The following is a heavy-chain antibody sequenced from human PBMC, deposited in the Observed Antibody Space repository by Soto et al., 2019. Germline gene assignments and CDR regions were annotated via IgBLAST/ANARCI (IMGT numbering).Heavy chain of an antibody. D-gene: IGHD3-22*01. Sequence: EVQLVESGGGLVQPGGSLKLSCAASGFTFSGSAMHWVRQASGKGLEWVGRIRSKANSYATAYAASVKGRSTISRDDSKNTAYRQMNSLKTADTAVYYCTRHYYVSSGPYFDYWGQGTLVTVSS. CDR2: IRSKANSYAT. V-gene: IGHV3-73*02. CDR1: GFTFSGSA. J-gene: IGHJ4*02. CDR3: TRHYYVSSGPYFDY.